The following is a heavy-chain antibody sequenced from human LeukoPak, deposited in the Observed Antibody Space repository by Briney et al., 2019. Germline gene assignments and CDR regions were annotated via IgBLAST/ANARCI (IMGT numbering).Heavy chain of an antibody. CDR3: ARQARMAGYFQH. J-gene: IGHJ1*01. Sequence: SETLSLTCTVSGDSISNYYWSWIRQPPGKGLEWIGYIYYSGNTYYNPALKSRVTISIDTSKNQFSLKLSSVTAADTAVYYCARQARMAGYFQHWGQGTLVTVSS. D-gene: IGHD5-24*01. CDR1: GDSISNYY. CDR2: IYYSGNT. V-gene: IGHV4-59*08.